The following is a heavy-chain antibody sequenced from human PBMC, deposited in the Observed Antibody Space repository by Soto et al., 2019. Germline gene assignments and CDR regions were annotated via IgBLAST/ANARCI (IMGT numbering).Heavy chain of an antibody. J-gene: IGHJ3*02. Sequence: PGGSLRLSCAASGFTFSSYSMNWVLQAPGKGLEWVSSISSSSSYIYYADSVKGRFTISRDNAKNSLYLQMNSLRAEDTAVYYCAREGGSYYDFWSGYYQNSDAFDIWGQGTMVTV. CDR3: AREGGSYYDFWSGYYQNSDAFDI. CDR1: GFTFSSYS. CDR2: ISSSSSYI. D-gene: IGHD3-3*01. V-gene: IGHV3-21*01.